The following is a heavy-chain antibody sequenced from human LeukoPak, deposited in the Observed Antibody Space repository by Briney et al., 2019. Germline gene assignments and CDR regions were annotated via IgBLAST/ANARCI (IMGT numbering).Heavy chain of an antibody. CDR1: GFTFSSYG. CDR3: VPSFSGSFV. D-gene: IGHD3-10*01. V-gene: IGHV3-30*03. Sequence: PGRSLRLSCAASGFTFSSYGMNWVGQAPGKGLEWVAVISDDGSDKYYGDSVQGRFTISRDDSENTLFLEMKSLRAEDTAVYYCVPSFSGSFVWGQGTPVTVSS. J-gene: IGHJ4*02. CDR2: ISDDGSDK.